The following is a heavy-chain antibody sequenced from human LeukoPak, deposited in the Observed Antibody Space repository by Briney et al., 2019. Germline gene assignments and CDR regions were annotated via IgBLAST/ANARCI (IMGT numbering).Heavy chain of an antibody. CDR3: ARGDYYDSSGYYSPFDY. Sequence: ASVKVSCKASGYTFTGYYMHWVRQAPGQGLEWMGWINPNSGGTNYAQKFQGRVTMTRDTSISTAYMELSRLRSDDTAVYYCARGDYYDSSGYYSPFDYWGQGTLVTVSS. D-gene: IGHD3-22*01. J-gene: IGHJ4*02. CDR2: INPNSGGT. V-gene: IGHV1-2*02. CDR1: GYTFTGYY.